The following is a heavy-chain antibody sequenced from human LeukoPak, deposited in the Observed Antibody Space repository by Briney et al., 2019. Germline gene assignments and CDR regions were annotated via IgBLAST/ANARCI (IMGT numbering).Heavy chain of an antibody. CDR3: AKAVVPAAKHYYYGMDV. V-gene: IGHV3-30*18. CDR1: GFTFSSYG. Sequence: PGGSLRLSCAASGFTFSSYGMHRVRQAPGKGLEWVAVISYDGSNKYYADSVKGRFTISRDNSKNTLYLQMNSLRAEDTAVYYCAKAVVPAAKHYYYGMDVWGQGTTVTVSS. CDR2: ISYDGSNK. D-gene: IGHD2-2*01. J-gene: IGHJ6*02.